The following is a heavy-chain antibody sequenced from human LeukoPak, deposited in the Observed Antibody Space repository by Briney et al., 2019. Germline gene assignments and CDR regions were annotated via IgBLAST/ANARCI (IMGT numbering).Heavy chain of an antibody. D-gene: IGHD3-3*01. CDR2: FDPEDGET. V-gene: IGHV1-24*01. Sequence: ASVKVSCKVSGYTLTELSMHWVRQAPGKGLEWMGGFDPEDGETIYAQKFQGRVTMTEDTSTDTAYMELSSLRSEDTAVYYCATTIFGVVIFDYWGRGTLVTVSS. CDR1: GYTLTELS. J-gene: IGHJ4*02. CDR3: ATTIFGVVIFDY.